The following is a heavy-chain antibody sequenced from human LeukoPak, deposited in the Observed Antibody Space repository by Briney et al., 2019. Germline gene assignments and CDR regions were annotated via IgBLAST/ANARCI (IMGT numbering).Heavy chain of an antibody. CDR2: IYSGGDT. V-gene: IGHV3-53*01. D-gene: IGHD3-22*01. CDR3: ARRAGDYSHPYDY. Sequence: GGSLKLSCAASGLTVSSNCMSWVRQAPGKGLEWVSFIYSGGDTYYADSVKGRFTISRDNSKNTFHLQMNSLRAEDTAVYYCARRAGDYSHPYDYWGQGTLVTVSS. J-gene: IGHJ4*02. CDR1: GLTVSSNC.